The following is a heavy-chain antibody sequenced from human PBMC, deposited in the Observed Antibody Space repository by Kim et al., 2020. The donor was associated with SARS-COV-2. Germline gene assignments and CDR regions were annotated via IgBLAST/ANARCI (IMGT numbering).Heavy chain of an antibody. J-gene: IGHJ6*02. CDR3: ARDCPKLDAAAAARTEVYYYYGMDV. Sequence: ASVKVSCKASGYTFTSYGISWVRQAPGQGLEWMGWISAYNGNTNYAQKLQGRVTMTTDTSTSTAYMELRSLRSDDTAVYYCARDCPKLDAAAAARTEVYYYYGMDVWGQGTTVTVSS. D-gene: IGHD6-13*01. CDR1: GYTFTSYG. CDR2: ISAYNGNT. V-gene: IGHV1-18*01.